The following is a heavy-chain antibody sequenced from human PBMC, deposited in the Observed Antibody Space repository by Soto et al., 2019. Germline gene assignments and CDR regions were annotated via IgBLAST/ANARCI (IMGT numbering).Heavy chain of an antibody. Sequence: GESLNISCKGLGNSVNNWIVWVRQMPGKGLEWVGIIYPGDSDTRYSPSFQGQVTISADKSIKTAYLQWSSVKASDTAMYYCVGSYYYGSRSYYQVRAFDIWGQGTTVTVSS. J-gene: IGHJ3*02. CDR3: VGSYYYGSRSYYQVRAFDI. CDR1: GNSVNNW. CDR2: IYPGDSDT. D-gene: IGHD3-10*01. V-gene: IGHV5-51*01.